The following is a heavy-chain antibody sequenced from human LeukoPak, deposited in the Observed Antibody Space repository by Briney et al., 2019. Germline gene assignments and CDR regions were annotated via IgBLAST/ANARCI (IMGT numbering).Heavy chain of an antibody. V-gene: IGHV1-8*02. D-gene: IGHD3-16*01. CDR1: GYIFTGYY. Sequence: ASVKVSCKASGYIFTGYYVHWVREAPGQELVWMGWMNPNSGNTGYAQKFQGRVTMTRNTSISTAYMEMSSLRSEDTAVYYCVLGVTIKYFDYWGQGTLVTVSS. CDR3: VLGVTIKYFDY. J-gene: IGHJ4*02. CDR2: MNPNSGNT.